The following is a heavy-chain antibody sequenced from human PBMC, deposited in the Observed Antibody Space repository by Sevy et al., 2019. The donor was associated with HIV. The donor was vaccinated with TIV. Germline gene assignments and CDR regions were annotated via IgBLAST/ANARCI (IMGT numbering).Heavy chain of an antibody. CDR1: GGSISSSGYY. CDR3: ARVSMIVVVITDDWGYYFDY. Sequence: SETLSLTCTVSGGSISSSGYYWGWIRQPPGKGLEWIGSIYYGGSTYYNPSLKSRITISVETSKNHFSLKLCSVTAADTAVYYCARVSMIVVVITDDWGYYFDYWGQGTLVTVSS. CDR2: IYYGGST. V-gene: IGHV4-39*02. J-gene: IGHJ4*02. D-gene: IGHD3-22*01.